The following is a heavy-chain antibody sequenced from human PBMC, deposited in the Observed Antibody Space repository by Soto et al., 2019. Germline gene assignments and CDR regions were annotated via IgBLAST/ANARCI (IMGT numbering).Heavy chain of an antibody. CDR1: GGSISSGVYY. D-gene: IGHD4-17*01. Sequence: SETLSLTCTVSGGSISSGVYYWSWIRQHPGKGLEWIGYIYYSGSTYYNPSLKSRVTISVDTSKNQFSLKLSSVTAADTAVYYCARELDYPDAFDIWGQGTMVTVSS. CDR3: ARELDYPDAFDI. V-gene: IGHV4-31*03. CDR2: IYYSGST. J-gene: IGHJ3*02.